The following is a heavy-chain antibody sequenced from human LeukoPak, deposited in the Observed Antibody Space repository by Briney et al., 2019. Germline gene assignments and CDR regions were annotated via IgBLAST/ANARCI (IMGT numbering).Heavy chain of an antibody. J-gene: IGHJ4*02. CDR1: GYTFTDYY. CDR3: ATFGGDSSSSPLYYFDY. V-gene: IGHV1-69-2*01. D-gene: IGHD6-6*01. CDR2: VDPEDGET. Sequence: ASVKVSCKASGYTFTDYYMHWVQQAPGKGLEWMGLVDPEDGETIYAEKFQGRVTTTADTSTDTAYMELSSLRSEDTAVYYCATFGGDSSSSPLYYFDYWGQGTLVTVSS.